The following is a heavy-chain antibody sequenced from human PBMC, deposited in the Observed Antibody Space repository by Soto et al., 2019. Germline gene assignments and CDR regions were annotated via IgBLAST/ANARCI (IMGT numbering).Heavy chain of an antibody. CDR3: ARVGGCSGGSCYYYYYYYMDV. Sequence: PGGSLRLSCTASGFTFSSYWMSWVRQAPGKGLEWVANIKQDGSEKYYVDSVKGRFTISRDNAKNSLYLQMNSLRAEDTAVYYCARVGGCSGGSCYYYYYYYMDVWGKGTTVTVSS. CDR1: GFTFSSYW. V-gene: IGHV3-7*01. CDR2: IKQDGSEK. J-gene: IGHJ6*03. D-gene: IGHD2-15*01.